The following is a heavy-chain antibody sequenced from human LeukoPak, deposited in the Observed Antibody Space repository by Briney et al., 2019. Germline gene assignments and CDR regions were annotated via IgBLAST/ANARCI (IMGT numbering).Heavy chain of an antibody. J-gene: IGHJ6*03. CDR3: ARVDIVVVPAAYYYYYYMDV. Sequence: GGSLRLSCAASGFTFGDYGMSWVRQAPGKGLEWVANIKQDGSEKYYVDSVKGRFTISRDNAKNSLYLQMNSLRAEDTAVYYCARVDIVVVPAAYYYYYYMDVWGKGTTVTVSS. CDR1: GFTFGDYG. D-gene: IGHD2-2*01. CDR2: IKQDGSEK. V-gene: IGHV3-7*01.